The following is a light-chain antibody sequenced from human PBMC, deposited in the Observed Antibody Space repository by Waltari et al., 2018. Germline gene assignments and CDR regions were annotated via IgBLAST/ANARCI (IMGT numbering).Light chain of an antibody. CDR1: SSDVGGHNY. J-gene: IGLJ1*01. CDR2: DVS. V-gene: IGLV2-14*03. Sequence: QSTLTQPASVSGSPGQSITISCTGTSSDVGGHNYVSWYQQNPGKAPKLVIYDVSSRPSGVSNRFSGSKSGNTASLTIYGLQAEDEADYYCSSYTSSSTRVFGTGTRVTVL. CDR3: SSYTSSSTRV.